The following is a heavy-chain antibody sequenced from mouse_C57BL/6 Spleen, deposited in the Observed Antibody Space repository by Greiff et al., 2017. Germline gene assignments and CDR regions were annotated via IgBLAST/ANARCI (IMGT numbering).Heavy chain of an antibody. J-gene: IGHJ2*01. V-gene: IGHV1-55*01. D-gene: IGHD2-3*01. Sequence: QVQLQQSGAELVKPGASVKMSCKASGYTFTSYWITWVKQRPGQGLEWIGDIYPGSGSTNYNEKFKSKATLTVDTSSSTAYMQLSSLTSEDSAVYYCARGDGYYFYYFAYWGQGTTLTVSS. CDR3: ARGDGYYFYYFAY. CDR2: IYPGSGST. CDR1: GYTFTSYW.